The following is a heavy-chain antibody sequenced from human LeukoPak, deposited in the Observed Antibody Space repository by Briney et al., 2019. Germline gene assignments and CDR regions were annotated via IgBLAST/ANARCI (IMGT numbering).Heavy chain of an antibody. CDR3: ARGYYYDSSGYYLPSDY. CDR2: ISYSGST. Sequence: SETLSLTCTVSGGSISSYYWNWIRQPPGKGLEWIGYISYSGSTNYNPSLKSRVTILVDMSKNQFSLKLSSVTAADTAVYYCARGYYYDSSGYYLPSDYWGQGTLVTVSS. CDR1: GGSISSYY. V-gene: IGHV4-59*12. J-gene: IGHJ4*02. D-gene: IGHD3-22*01.